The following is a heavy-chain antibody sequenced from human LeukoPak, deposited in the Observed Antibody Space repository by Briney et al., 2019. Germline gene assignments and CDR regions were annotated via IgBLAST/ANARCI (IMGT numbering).Heavy chain of an antibody. D-gene: IGHD5-12*01. Sequence: GGSLRLSCAASGFTFSSYSMNWVRQAPGKGLEWVSSVSRRSSFIFYADSVQGRFTISRDDAKDSPFLQLNSLRAEDTAVYYCARDSDAYDYFFAYWGQGTLVTV. V-gene: IGHV3-21*01. CDR1: GFTFSSYS. J-gene: IGHJ4*02. CDR2: VSRRSSFI. CDR3: ARDSDAYDYFFAY.